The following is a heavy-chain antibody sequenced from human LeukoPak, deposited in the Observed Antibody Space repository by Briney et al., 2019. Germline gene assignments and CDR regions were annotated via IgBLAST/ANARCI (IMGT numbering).Heavy chain of an antibody. D-gene: IGHD6-19*01. CDR1: GYTFTSYY. V-gene: IGHV1-46*01. CDR2: INPSGGST. CDR3: ARDMGSGWPIDY. Sequence: GASVKVSCKASGYTFTSYYMHWVRQAPGQGLEWMVIINPSGGSTSYAQKFHGRVTMTRDTSTSTVYMELSSLRSEDTAVYYCARDMGSGWPIDYWGQGTLVTVSS. J-gene: IGHJ4*02.